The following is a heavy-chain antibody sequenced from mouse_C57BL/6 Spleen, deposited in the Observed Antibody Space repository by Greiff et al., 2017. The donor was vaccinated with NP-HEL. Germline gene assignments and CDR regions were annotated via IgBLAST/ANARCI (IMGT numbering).Heavy chain of an antibody. Sequence: VQLQQSGPELVKPGASVKISCKASGYSFTGYYMNWVKQSPEKSLEWIGEINPSTGGTTYNQKFKAKATLTVDKSSSTAYMQLKSLTSEDSAVYCCARGGYDYESDWGQGTTLTVSS. CDR2: INPSTGGT. CDR3: ARGGYDYESD. CDR1: GYSFTGYY. D-gene: IGHD2-4*01. V-gene: IGHV1-42*01. J-gene: IGHJ2*01.